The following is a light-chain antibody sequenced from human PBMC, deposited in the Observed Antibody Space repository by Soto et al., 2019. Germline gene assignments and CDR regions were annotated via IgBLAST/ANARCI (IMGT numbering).Light chain of an antibody. CDR2: AAS. Sequence: DIQMTQSPSSLSASVGDRVTITCRASQSINSYLNWYQQRPGRAPKLLIYAASSLQSGVPSRFSGSGSGTDFTLTIISLQPEDFATYFCQQSYNSPPLTFGGGTKVEIK. J-gene: IGKJ4*01. CDR3: QQSYNSPPLT. V-gene: IGKV1-39*01. CDR1: QSINSY.